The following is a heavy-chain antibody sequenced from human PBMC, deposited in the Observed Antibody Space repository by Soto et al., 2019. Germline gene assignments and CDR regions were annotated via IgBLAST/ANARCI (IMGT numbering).Heavy chain of an antibody. V-gene: IGHV3-23*01. D-gene: IGHD2-15*01. CDR1: GFTFSSYA. Sequence: EVQLLESGGGLVQPGGSLRLSCAASGFTFSSYAMSWVRQAPGKGLEWVSGISDSGGSTYYADSVKGRFTMSRDNSKNTLYLQMNRLRAEDTAVYYCANGCGGTCYSRIHYWGQGTLVTVSS. CDR2: ISDSGGST. J-gene: IGHJ4*02. CDR3: ANGCGGTCYSRIHY.